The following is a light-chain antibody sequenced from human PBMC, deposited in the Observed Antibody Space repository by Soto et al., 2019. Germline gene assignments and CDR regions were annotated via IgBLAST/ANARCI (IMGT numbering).Light chain of an antibody. V-gene: IGKV3-20*01. CDR3: QQYGSSPLA. J-gene: IGKJ5*01. CDR2: GAS. Sequence: EIVVTQSPGTLSLSPGERATLSCRASQSVSSSYLAWYQQKPGQAPRPLIYGASSRATGIPDRFSGSVSGTDFTLTIIIQEPEDFAVHYCQQYGSSPLAFGQGTRLEIK. CDR1: QSVSSSY.